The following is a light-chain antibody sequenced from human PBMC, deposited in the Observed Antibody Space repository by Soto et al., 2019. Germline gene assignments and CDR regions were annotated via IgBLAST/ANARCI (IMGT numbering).Light chain of an antibody. CDR1: SGHSSYG. V-gene: IGLV4-69*01. Sequence: QLVLTQSPSASASLGASVKLTCTLSSGHSSYGIAWHQQQPEKGPRYLMKLNSGGSHSKGDGIPDRFSGSSSGAERYLTISSLQSEDEADYYCQTWGTGVQVFGTGTKVTVL. J-gene: IGLJ1*01. CDR2: LNSGGSH. CDR3: QTWGTGVQV.